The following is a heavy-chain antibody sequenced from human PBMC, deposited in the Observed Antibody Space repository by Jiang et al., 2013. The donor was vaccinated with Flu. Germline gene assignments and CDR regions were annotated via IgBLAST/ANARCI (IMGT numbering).Heavy chain of an antibody. CDR1: GFTFSSYG. Sequence: VQLVESGGGVVQPGRSLRLSCAASGFTFSSYGMHWVRQAPGKGLEWVAVIWYDGSNKYYADSVKGRVTISRDNSKNTLYLQMNSLRAEDTAVYYCARDESDEPNWKPAPLDYWGQGTLVTVSS. CDR3: ARDESDEPNWKPAPLDY. V-gene: IGHV3-33*08. J-gene: IGHJ4*02. D-gene: IGHD1-20*01. CDR2: IWYDGSNK.